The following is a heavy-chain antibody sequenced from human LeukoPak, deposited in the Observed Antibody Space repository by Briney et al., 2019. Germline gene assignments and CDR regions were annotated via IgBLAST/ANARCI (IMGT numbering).Heavy chain of an antibody. CDR2: IYYSGST. CDR3: AREVVRFLEWLPFDY. V-gene: IGHV4-39*02. CDR1: GGSIRSSDYY. J-gene: IGHJ4*02. Sequence: PSETLSLTCTVSGGSIRSSDYYWGWIRQPPGKGLEWIGCIYYSGSTYYNPSLKSRVTISIDTSKNQFTLKLSSVTAADTAVYYCAREVVRFLEWLPFDYWGQGTLVTVSS. D-gene: IGHD3-3*01.